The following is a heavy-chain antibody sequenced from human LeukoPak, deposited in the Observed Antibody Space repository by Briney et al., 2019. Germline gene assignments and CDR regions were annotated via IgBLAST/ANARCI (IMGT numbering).Heavy chain of an antibody. J-gene: IGHJ6*02. V-gene: IGHV3-48*01. Sequence: GGPLRLSCAASGFTFSAYHMNWVRQAPGKGLEWISFISSDSGTIYYADSVKGRFTISRNNAANSLYLQMNSLRSEDTAVYYCAIPAWGRYFDWSHPYRTGMDVWGQGTTVTVSS. CDR1: GFTFSAYH. CDR3: AIPAWGRYFDWSHPYRTGMDV. D-gene: IGHD3-9*01. CDR2: ISSDSGTI.